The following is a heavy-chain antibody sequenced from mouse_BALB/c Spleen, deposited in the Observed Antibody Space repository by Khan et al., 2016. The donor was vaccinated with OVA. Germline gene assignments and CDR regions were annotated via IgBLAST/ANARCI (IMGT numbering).Heavy chain of an antibody. CDR3: ARELRLGGFAY. CDR1: GFSLTDYG. J-gene: IGHJ3*01. V-gene: IGHV2-6-7*01. CDR2: IWGDGST. D-gene: IGHD1-2*01. Sequence: VQLKESGPGLVAPSQNLSITCTVSGFSLTDYGVNWVRQPPGKGLEWLGMIWGDGSTDYNSALKSRLSIIKDNSKSQVFLKMNSLQTDDTARYYCARELRLGGFAYWGQGTLVTVSA.